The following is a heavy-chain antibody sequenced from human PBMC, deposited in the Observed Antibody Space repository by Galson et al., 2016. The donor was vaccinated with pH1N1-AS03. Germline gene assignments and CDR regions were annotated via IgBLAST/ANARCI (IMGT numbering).Heavy chain of an antibody. V-gene: IGHV1-69*13. CDR3: AGYHGVGNGAFVF. CDR2: IILVFGTT. D-gene: IGHD3-10*01. J-gene: IGHJ3*01. Sequence: SVKVSCKASGGTFNNFAISWVRQAPGQGLEWLGRIILVFGTTNYAQKFQGRVMITADESTSTAYMELSSLSVDDPAVYYCAGYHGVGNGAFVFWGRGTLVTVTS. CDR1: GGTFNNFA.